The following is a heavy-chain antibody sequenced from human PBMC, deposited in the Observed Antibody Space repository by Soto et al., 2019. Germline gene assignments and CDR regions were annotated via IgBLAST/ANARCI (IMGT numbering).Heavy chain of an antibody. J-gene: IGHJ4*02. CDR2: VYRTGST. CDR1: GGSISTSNC. V-gene: IGHV4-4*02. Sequence: QVQLQESGPGLVKPSGTLSLTCSVSGGSISTSNCWSWVRQPPGKGLEWIGEVYRTGSTNYNPSLERRRTISVDKSKNQFSLKLTSVTAADTAVYYCARARATIAAAAIFDCWGQGTLVTVSS. D-gene: IGHD6-13*01. CDR3: ARARATIAAAAIFDC.